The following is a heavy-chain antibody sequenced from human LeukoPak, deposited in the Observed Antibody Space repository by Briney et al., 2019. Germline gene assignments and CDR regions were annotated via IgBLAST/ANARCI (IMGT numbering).Heavy chain of an antibody. D-gene: IGHD5-18*01. Sequence: GGSLRLSCAASGFTFDDYAMHWVRQAPGKGLEWVSLISGDGGSTYYADSVKGRFTISRDNSKNSLYLQMNSLRTEDTALYYCATEGYSYGYYYYYYMDVWGKGTTVTVSS. J-gene: IGHJ6*03. CDR3: ATEGYSYGYYYYYYMDV. CDR1: GFTFDDYA. CDR2: ISGDGGST. V-gene: IGHV3-43*02.